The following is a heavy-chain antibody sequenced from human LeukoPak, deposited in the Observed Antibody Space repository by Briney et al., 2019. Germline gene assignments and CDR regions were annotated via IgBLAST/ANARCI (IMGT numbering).Heavy chain of an antibody. CDR2: ISSSSSYI. CDR3: ARDPEEMATINNWFDP. V-gene: IGHV3-21*01. D-gene: IGHD5-24*01. Sequence: GGSLRLSCAASGFTFSSYSMNWVRQAPGKGLEWVSSISSSSSYIYYADSVKGRFTISRDNAKNSLYLQMNSLRAEDTAVYYCARDPEEMATINNWFDPWGQGTLVTVSS. CDR1: GFTFSSYS. J-gene: IGHJ5*02.